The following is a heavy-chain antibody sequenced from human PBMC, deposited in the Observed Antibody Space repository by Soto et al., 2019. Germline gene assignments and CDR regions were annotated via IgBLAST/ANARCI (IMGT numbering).Heavy chain of an antibody. Sequence: QVQLQESGPGLVKPSETLSLTCTVSGGSISSYYWSWIRQPPGKGLEWIGYIYYSGSTNYNPSLKGRVTISGDTSQDPVSLKLSSGAAADTAVYFWARAPAPLYSRSWYFFDYWGQGTLVTVSS. V-gene: IGHV4-59*01. CDR2: IYYSGST. CDR3: ARAPAPLYSRSWYFFDY. D-gene: IGHD6-13*01. CDR1: GGSISSYY. J-gene: IGHJ4*02.